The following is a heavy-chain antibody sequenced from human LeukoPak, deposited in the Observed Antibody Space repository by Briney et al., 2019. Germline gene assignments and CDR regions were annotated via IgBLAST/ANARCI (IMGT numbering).Heavy chain of an antibody. CDR1: GDSITSSY. V-gene: IGHV4-59*01. D-gene: IGHD1-1*01. Sequence: SETLSLTCTVSGDSITSSYWTWMRLPPGKGLEWIGYIFYTGYTNYNPSLKSRVTISVDTSKNQLSLKPSSVTAADTAVYYCARAPIGSADYWGPGAQVTVSS. J-gene: IGHJ4*02. CDR3: ARAPIGSADY. CDR2: IFYTGYT.